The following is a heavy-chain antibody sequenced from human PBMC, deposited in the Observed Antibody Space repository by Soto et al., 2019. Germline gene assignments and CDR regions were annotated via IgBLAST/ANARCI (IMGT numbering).Heavy chain of an antibody. CDR2: IYPGDSDT. V-gene: IGHV5-51*01. CDR1: GYSCTSYW. J-gene: IGHJ6*02. Sequence: PGESLKIYCKGSGYSCTSYWIGWVRQMPGKGLEWMGIIYPGDSDTRYSPSFQGQVTISADKSITTAYLQWSSLKASDTAMYYCARTAAAGKYYYGVDVWGQGTTVTVSS. D-gene: IGHD6-13*01. CDR3: ARTAAAGKYYYGVDV.